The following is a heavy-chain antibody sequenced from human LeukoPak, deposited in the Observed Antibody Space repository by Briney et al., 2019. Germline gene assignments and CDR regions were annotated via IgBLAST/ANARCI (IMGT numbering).Heavy chain of an antibody. V-gene: IGHV5-51*01. CDR3: ARLYYYDSSGEFGDAFDI. D-gene: IGHD3-22*01. CDR2: IYPGDSDT. J-gene: IGHJ3*02. CDR1: GYSFTSYW. Sequence: GESLKISCKGSGYSFTSYWIGWVRQMPGKGLEWMGLIYPGDSDTRYSPSFQGQVTISADKSISTAYLQWSSLKASDTAMYYCARLYYYDSSGEFGDAFDIWGQGTMVTVSS.